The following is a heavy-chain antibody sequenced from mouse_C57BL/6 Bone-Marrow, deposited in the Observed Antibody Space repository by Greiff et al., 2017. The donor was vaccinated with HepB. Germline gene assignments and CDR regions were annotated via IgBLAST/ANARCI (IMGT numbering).Heavy chain of an antibody. V-gene: IGHV6-6*01. CDR1: GFTFSDAW. D-gene: IGHD1-1*01. Sequence: EVHLVESGGGLVQPGGSMKLSCAASGFTFSDAWMDWVRQSPEKGLEWVAEIRNKANNHATYYAESVKGRFTISRDDSKSSVYLQMNSLRAEDTGIYYCTRNYGSSCAMDYWGQGTSVTVSS. CDR2: IRNKANNHAT. CDR3: TRNYGSSCAMDY. J-gene: IGHJ4*01.